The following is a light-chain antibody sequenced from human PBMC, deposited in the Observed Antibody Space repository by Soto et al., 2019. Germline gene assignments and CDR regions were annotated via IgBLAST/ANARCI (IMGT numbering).Light chain of an antibody. J-gene: IGLJ1*01. CDR2: DVS. Sequence: QSALTQPRSVSGSPGQSVTISCTGTSSDVGGYNYVSWYQQHPGKAPKLMIYDVSKRPSGVPDRFSGSKSGNTASLTISGLQAEDEADYYFCSYAGSYPNYVFGTGTKLTVL. CDR3: CSYAGSYPNYV. CDR1: SSDVGGYNY. V-gene: IGLV2-11*01.